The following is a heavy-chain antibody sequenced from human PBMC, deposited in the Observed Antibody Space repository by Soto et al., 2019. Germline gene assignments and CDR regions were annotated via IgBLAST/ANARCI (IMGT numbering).Heavy chain of an antibody. CDR3: ARLPLGYCSGGSCHNWFDP. V-gene: IGHV3-21*01. D-gene: IGHD2-15*01. J-gene: IGHJ5*02. Sequence: GGSLRLSCAASGFTFSSYSMNWVRQAPGKGLEWVSSISSSSSYIYYADSVKGRFTISRDNAKNSLYLQMNSLRAEDTAVYYCARLPLGYCSGGSCHNWFDPWGQGTLVTVSS. CDR1: GFTFSSYS. CDR2: ISSSSSYI.